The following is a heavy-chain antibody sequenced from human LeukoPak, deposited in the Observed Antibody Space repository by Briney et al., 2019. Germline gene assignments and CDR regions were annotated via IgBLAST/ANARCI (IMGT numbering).Heavy chain of an antibody. V-gene: IGHV3-33*01. CDR1: GFTFSSYG. D-gene: IGHD6-19*01. J-gene: IGHJ4*02. Sequence: GGSLRLSCAASGFTFSSYGILWVRQAPGKGLEWVAVIWYDGSNKYYADSVKGRFTISRDQSKNTVYLQMNSQRADDTAVYYCARLGSGWAIDYWGQGTLVTVSS. CDR2: IWYDGSNK. CDR3: ARLGSGWAIDY.